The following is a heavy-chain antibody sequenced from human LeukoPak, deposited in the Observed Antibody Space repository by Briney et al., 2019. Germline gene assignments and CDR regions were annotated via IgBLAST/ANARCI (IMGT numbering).Heavy chain of an antibody. V-gene: IGHV4-59*01. D-gene: IGHD1-26*01. Sequence: SETLSLTCTVSGGSISSYYWSWIRQPPGKGLEWIGYIYYSGSTNYNPSLKSRVTISVDTSKNQFSLKLSSATAADTAVYYCARLPRSGSYLVLSWGQGTLVTVSS. CDR2: IYYSGST. CDR1: GGSISSYY. J-gene: IGHJ5*02. CDR3: ARLPRSGSYLVLS.